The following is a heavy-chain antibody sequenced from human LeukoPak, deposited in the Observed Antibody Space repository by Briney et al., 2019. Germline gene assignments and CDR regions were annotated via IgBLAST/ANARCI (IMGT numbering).Heavy chain of an antibody. CDR3: ARHLGDYYYGSGSYEADY. CDR1: GYSFTNYW. V-gene: IGHV5-51*01. Sequence: GESLKISCEGSGYSFTNYWIGWVRQVPGKGLEWMGIIYPSDSDARYSPSFQGQVTISADKSINTAYLQWSSLKASDTAMYYCARHLGDYYYGSGSYEADYWGQGTLVTVSS. CDR2: IYPSDSDA. J-gene: IGHJ4*02. D-gene: IGHD3-10*01.